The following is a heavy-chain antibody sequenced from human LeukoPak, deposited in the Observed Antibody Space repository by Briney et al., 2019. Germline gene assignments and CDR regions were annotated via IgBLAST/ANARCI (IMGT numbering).Heavy chain of an antibody. CDR2: ISSSSSYI. D-gene: IGHD6-19*01. J-gene: IGHJ4*02. V-gene: IGHV3-21*01. CDR1: GFTFSSYS. Sequence: PGGSLRLSCAASGFTFSSYSMNWVRQAPGKGLEWVSSISSSSSYIYYADSEKGRFTISRDNAKNSLYLQMNSLRAEDTAVYYCARGMSIAVAGTLGVFDYWGQGTLVTVSS. CDR3: ARGMSIAVAGTLGVFDY.